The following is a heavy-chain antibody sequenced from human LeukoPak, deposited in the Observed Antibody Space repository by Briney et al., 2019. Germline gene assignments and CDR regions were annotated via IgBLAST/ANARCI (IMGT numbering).Heavy chain of an antibody. CDR3: ARGMASGWTGSPFDY. J-gene: IGHJ4*02. CDR1: GCSFTRYY. D-gene: IGHD6-19*01. Sequence: GASVKVSCKASGCSFTRYYIHWVRQAPGQGLEWMGIINPSGGSTKYAQKFQDRVTMTRDTSTSTMYMDLSSLRSEDTAVYYCARGMASGWTGSPFDYWGQGTLVTVSS. CDR2: INPSGGST. V-gene: IGHV1-46*01.